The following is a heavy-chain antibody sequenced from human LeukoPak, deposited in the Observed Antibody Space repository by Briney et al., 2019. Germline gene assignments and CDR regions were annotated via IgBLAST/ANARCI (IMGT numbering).Heavy chain of an antibody. J-gene: IGHJ4*02. CDR3: ARLAWGYSAYAVFDF. D-gene: IGHD5-12*01. CDR1: GGSFSGYY. V-gene: IGHV4-34*01. CDR2: INNSGST. Sequence: SETLSLTCAVYGGSFSGYYWSWIRQPPGKGPEWIGEINNSGSTNYNPSLKSRVTISVDTSKNQFSLKLSSVTAADTAVYYCARLAWGYSAYAVFDFWGQGTLVTVSS.